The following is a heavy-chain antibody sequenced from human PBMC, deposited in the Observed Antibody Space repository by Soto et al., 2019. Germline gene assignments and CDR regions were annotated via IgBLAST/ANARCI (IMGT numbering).Heavy chain of an antibody. J-gene: IGHJ4*02. CDR3: ARVPDY. CDR1: GGTFSTYT. Sequence: ASVKVSCKASGGTFSTYTITWVRQAPGQGLEWMGRIIPIIGIINYAQKFQGRVTITADKFTGTAYMELTRLRSDDTAVYYCARVPDYWGQGILVTVSS. D-gene: IGHD2-2*01. V-gene: IGHV1-69*02. CDR2: IIPIIGII.